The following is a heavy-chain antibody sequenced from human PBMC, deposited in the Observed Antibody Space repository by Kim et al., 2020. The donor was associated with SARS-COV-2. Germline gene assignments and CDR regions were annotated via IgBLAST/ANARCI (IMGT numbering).Heavy chain of an antibody. CDR2: GNGNR. J-gene: IGHJ4*02. V-gene: IGHV1-3*01. D-gene: IGHD3-16*01. CDR3: LGGFYFDY. Sequence: GNGNRIYPQKFHGRVTFTTDTSASTAYMELSFLRSEDSAVYYCLGGFYFDYWGQGTLVTVSS.